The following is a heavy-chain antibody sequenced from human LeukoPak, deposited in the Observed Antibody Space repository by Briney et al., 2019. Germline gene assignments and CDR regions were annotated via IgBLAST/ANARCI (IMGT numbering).Heavy chain of an antibody. CDR2: LSPSGSVT. Sequence: GGSLRLSCAASGFAFSTYAMSWVRQAPGKGLEWVSGLSPSGSVTIYADSVKGRFTISRDNSKNTLYFQMNSLRAEDTAVYYCANPYCSSTSCYGDYYYYGMDVWGQGTTVTVSS. D-gene: IGHD2-2*01. J-gene: IGHJ6*02. CDR1: GFAFSTYA. V-gene: IGHV3-23*01. CDR3: ANPYCSSTSCYGDYYYYGMDV.